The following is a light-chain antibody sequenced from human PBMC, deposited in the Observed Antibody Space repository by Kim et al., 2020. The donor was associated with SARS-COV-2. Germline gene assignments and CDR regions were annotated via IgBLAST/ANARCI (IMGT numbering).Light chain of an antibody. CDR3: SSFTSNATWV. V-gene: IGLV2-14*03. CDR1: RSDVGGYNF. J-gene: IGLJ3*02. CDR2: VVT. Sequence: QSALTQPASVSGSRGQSITISCTGTRSDVGGYNFVSWYQQHPGKAPKLLIYVVTRRPSGVSDRFSGSKSGNTASLTISGLQPDDEAHYFCSSFTSNATWVFGGGTKVTV.